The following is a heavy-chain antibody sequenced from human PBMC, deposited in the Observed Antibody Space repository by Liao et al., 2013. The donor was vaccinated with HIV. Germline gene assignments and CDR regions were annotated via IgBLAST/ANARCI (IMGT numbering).Heavy chain of an antibody. CDR3: ARLISPSGLDY. CDR1: GDSISSGDYY. Sequence: QVQLQESGPGLVKPSQTLSLTCTVSGDSISSGDYYWNWIRQPPGRGLEWIGYIYYSGNMYYNPSLKSRVTISIDTSKNQFSLKVNSVTAADTAVYYCARLISPSGLDYWGQGILVTVSS. V-gene: IGHV4-30-4*08. J-gene: IGHJ4*02. CDR2: IYYSGNM. D-gene: IGHD1-26*01.